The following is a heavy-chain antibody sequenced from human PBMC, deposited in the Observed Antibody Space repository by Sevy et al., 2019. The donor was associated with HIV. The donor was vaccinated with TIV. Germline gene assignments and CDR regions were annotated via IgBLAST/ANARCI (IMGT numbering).Heavy chain of an antibody. J-gene: IGHJ4*02. V-gene: IGHV4-39*01. CDR1: GGSVRSSPYY. D-gene: IGHD2-2*01. Sequence: SETLSLTCSVSGGSVRSSPYYWGWIRQSPGKGLEWIGSTYYSGGTYYNPSLKSLVMISVDTSRSQFSLKLNSVTAADTAVYYCAASLPLNVVCSSTSCYGAFDYWGQGTAVTVSS. CDR3: AASLPLNVVCSSTSCYGAFDY. CDR2: TYYSGGT.